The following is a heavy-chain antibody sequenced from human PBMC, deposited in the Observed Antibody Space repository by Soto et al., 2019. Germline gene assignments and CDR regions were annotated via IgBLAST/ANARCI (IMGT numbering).Heavy chain of an antibody. CDR3: VRAYDGSGPNSGGYGFDI. CDR1: GASISAYY. CDR2: IYYSGST. D-gene: IGHD3-22*01. V-gene: IGHV4-59*01. J-gene: IGHJ3*02. Sequence: SETLSLTCSVSGASISAYYWSWIRQPPGKGLEWIAYIYYSGSTSYNPSLKSRVSISLDTSKNQFSLKLSSVAAADTAVYYCVRAYDGSGPNSGGYGFDIWGPGTKVTVSS.